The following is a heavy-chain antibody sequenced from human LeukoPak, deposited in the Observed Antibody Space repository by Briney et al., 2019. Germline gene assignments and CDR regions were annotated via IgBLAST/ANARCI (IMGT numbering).Heavy chain of an antibody. CDR2: IWFDGSRE. CDR1: GFTFSSYG. J-gene: IGHJ4*01. CDR3: ARGRNGFFDY. Sequence: PGGSLRLSCAASGFTFSSYGMHWVRQAPGKGLEWVAVIWFDGSRENYADSVKGRFTISRDNSKNTLFLQMNSLRTDDTAMYYCARGRNGFFDYWGHGTLVTVSS. D-gene: IGHD5-24*01. V-gene: IGHV3-33*01.